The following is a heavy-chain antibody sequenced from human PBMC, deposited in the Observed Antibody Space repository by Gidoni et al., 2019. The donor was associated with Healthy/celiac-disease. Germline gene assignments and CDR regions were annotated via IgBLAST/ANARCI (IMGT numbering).Heavy chain of an antibody. Sequence: EVQLVESGGGLVQPGGSLRLSCAASGFTLSSYSMNWVRQAPGKGLEWVSYISSSSSTIYYADSVKSRFTISRDNAKNSLYLQMNSLRDEDTAVYYCARAGIVGARRGTLSFDYWGQGTLVTVSS. CDR3: ARAGIVGARRGTLSFDY. D-gene: IGHD1-26*01. J-gene: IGHJ4*02. V-gene: IGHV3-48*02. CDR2: ISSSSSTI. CDR1: GFTLSSYS.